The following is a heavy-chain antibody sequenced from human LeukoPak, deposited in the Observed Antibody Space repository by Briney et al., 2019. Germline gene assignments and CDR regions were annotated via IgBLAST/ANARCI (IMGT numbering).Heavy chain of an antibody. D-gene: IGHD4-17*01. CDR2: IYYSGST. Sequence: PSETLSLTCTVSGGSISSGGYYWSWSRQHPGKGLEWIGYIYYSGSTYYNPSLKSRVTISVDTSKNQFSLKLSSVTAADTAVYYCARTTVTTDSLDYWGQGTLVTVSS. CDR3: ARTTVTTDSLDY. J-gene: IGHJ4*02. V-gene: IGHV4-31*03. CDR1: GGSISSGGYY.